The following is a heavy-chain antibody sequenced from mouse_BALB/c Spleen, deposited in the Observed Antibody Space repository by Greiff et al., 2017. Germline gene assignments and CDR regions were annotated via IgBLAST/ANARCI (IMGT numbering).Heavy chain of an antibody. CDR1: GYSITSDYA. Sequence: VQLKESGPGLVKPSQSLSLTCTVTGYSITSDYAWYWIRQFPGNQLAWLGCISYSGSTSYNPSLRSRISISRDTYKNQFFLHLNSVANEDTATFYCARSEYGTLAYWGQGTLVTVSA. V-gene: IGHV3-2*02. CDR3: ARSEYGTLAY. CDR2: ISYSGST. D-gene: IGHD2-10*02. J-gene: IGHJ3*01.